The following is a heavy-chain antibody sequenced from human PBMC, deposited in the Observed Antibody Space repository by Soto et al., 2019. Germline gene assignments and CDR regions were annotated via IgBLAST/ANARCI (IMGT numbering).Heavy chain of an antibody. Sequence: SETLSLTCAVSGGTISSYYWSWIRQHPGKGLEWIGYIYYSGSTYYSPSLKSRLTISVDTSKNQFSLKLSSVTAADTAVYYCAGSVFPWGQGTLVTVSS. V-gene: IGHV4-59*06. CDR3: AGSVFP. CDR2: IYYSGST. CDR1: GGTISSYY. J-gene: IGHJ5*02.